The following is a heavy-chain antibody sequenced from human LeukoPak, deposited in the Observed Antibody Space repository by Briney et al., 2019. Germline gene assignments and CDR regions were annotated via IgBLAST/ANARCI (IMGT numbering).Heavy chain of an antibody. Sequence: GGSLRLSCAASGFTFSSYGMHWVRQAPGKGLEWGAVIWYDGSNKYYADSVKGRFTISRDNSRNTLYLQMNSLRLEDTAVYYCAKESDAFDIWGQGTMVTVSS. J-gene: IGHJ3*02. CDR1: GFTFSSYG. CDR2: IWYDGSNK. CDR3: AKESDAFDI. V-gene: IGHV3-30*02.